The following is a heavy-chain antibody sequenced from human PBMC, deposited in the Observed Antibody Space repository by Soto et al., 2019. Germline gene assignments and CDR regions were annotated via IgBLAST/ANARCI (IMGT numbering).Heavy chain of an antibody. V-gene: IGHV3-21*01. D-gene: IGHD2-15*01. CDR3: ARGYTGYCSGGTCYWFDP. CDR2: ISSSSSYI. Sequence: EVQLVESGGGLVQPGGSLRLSCAASGFSFSDYSMNWVRQAPGKGLEWVSSISSSSSYINYADSVKGRFTISRDNAKKSLYLQLNSLRAEDTAVYYCARGYTGYCSGGTCYWFDPWGQGTLVTVSS. CDR1: GFSFSDYS. J-gene: IGHJ5*02.